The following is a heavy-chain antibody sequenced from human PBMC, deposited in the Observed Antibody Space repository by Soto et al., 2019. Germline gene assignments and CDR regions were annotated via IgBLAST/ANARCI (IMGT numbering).Heavy chain of an antibody. CDR3: ASSPITMVRGIDYGMDV. J-gene: IGHJ6*02. Sequence: GASVKVSCKASGYTFTNYAINWVRQAPGQGPEWMGWISAYNGNPNYAQKLQDRVTMTTDTSTSTVYVEMRSLRSDDTAVYYCASSPITMVRGIDYGMDVWGQGTTVTVSS. V-gene: IGHV1-18*01. CDR2: ISAYNGNP. CDR1: GYTFTNYA. D-gene: IGHD3-10*01.